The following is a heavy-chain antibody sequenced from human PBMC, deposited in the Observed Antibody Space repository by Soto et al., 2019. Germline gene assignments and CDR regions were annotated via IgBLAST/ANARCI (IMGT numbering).Heavy chain of an antibody. CDR2: FYRGDSTS. D-gene: IGHD2-15*01. CDR3: ARIIGYCRNNDCSWTFHX. V-gene: IGHV5-51*01. CDR1: GCSFISYW. Sequence: GEALKISWKTSGCSFISYWVAWVRQLPGKGLELMVTFYRGDSTSTYRPSFQGQVTISVDKSISTAYLQLSSLKASDTAMYYCARIIGYCRNNDCSWTFHXWGQVTIVTVS. J-gene: IGHJ3*02.